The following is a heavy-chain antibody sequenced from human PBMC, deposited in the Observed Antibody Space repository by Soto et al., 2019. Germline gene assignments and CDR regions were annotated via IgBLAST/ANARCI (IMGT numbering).Heavy chain of an antibody. V-gene: IGHV1-24*01. D-gene: IGHD4-17*01. CDR1: GYTLTELS. Sequence: QVQLVQSGAEVKKPGASAKVSCKVSGYTLTELSMHWVRQAPGTGLEWMGGFDPEDGETIHGQKLQGRVTMTEDTSTDPAYMELSSMRSEDTAVYYCATEFPPSGDYGDYWGQGTLVTVSS. CDR3: ATEFPPSGDYGDY. J-gene: IGHJ4*02. CDR2: FDPEDGET.